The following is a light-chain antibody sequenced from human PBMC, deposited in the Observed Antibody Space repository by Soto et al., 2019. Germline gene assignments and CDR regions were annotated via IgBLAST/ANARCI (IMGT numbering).Light chain of an antibody. J-gene: IGLJ2*01. V-gene: IGLV2-14*01. CDR1: SSDVGGYHF. CDR2: DVS. CDR3: ISYTSSSTVV. Sequence: QSALTQPASVSGSPGQSITISCTGTSSDVGGYHFVSWYQQYPGKAPKLMIYDVSNRPSGVSNRFSGSKSGNTASLTISGLQAEDEADYYCISYTSSSTVVFGGGTKLTVL.